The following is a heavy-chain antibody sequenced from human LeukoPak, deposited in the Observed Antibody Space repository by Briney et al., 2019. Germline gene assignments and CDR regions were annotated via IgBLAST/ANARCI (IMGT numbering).Heavy chain of an antibody. CDR1: GGSIKDYY. CDR2: ISNSGTT. V-gene: IGHV4-59*01. D-gene: IGHD4-17*01. J-gene: IGHJ5*02. Sequence: SETLSLTCTVSGGSIKDYYWAWIRQAPGEGLEWIGYISNSGTTDYNPSLKSRVTMSVDTSKNEFSLKLTSVTAADTAIYYCARVVRGAVTSNWFDPWGQGTLVTASS. CDR3: ARVVRGAVTSNWFDP.